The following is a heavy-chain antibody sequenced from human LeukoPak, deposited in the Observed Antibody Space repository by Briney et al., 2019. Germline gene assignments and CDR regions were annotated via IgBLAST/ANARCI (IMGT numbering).Heavy chain of an antibody. CDR2: INSDGSST. Sequence: GGSLRLSCAASGFTFSDYYMSWIRQAPGKGLVWVSRINSDGSSTSYADSVKGRFTISRDNAKNTLYLQMNSLRAEDTAVYYCARDHRYSSSFEINYWGQGTLVTVSS. V-gene: IGHV3-74*01. D-gene: IGHD6-6*01. J-gene: IGHJ4*02. CDR1: GFTFSDYY. CDR3: ARDHRYSSSFEINY.